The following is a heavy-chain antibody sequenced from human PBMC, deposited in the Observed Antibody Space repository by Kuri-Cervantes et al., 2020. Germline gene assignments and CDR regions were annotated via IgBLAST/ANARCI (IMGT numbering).Heavy chain of an antibody. J-gene: IGHJ6*03. CDR1: GGTFSSYA. Sequence: SVKVSCKASGGTFSSYAISWVRQAPGQGLEWMGGVIPLFGTTNYAQRFQGRVTLTADKSTNTAYMELRSLRSEDTAVYYCARFQHNYYYYMDVWGKGTTVTVSS. CDR3: ARFQHNYYYYMDV. V-gene: IGHV1-69*06. CDR2: VIPLFGTT.